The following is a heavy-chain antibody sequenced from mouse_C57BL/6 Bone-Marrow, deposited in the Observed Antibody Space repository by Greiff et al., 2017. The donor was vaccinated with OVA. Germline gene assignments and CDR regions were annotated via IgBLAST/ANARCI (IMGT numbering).Heavy chain of an antibody. CDR1: GFSLTSYG. CDR3: ARAAYAMDY. CDR2: IWSGGST. J-gene: IGHJ4*01. V-gene: IGHV2-2*01. Sequence: VQLQQSGPGLVQPSQSLSITCTVSGFSLTSYGVHWVRQSPGKGLAWLGVIWSGGSTDYNAAFISRLSISKDNSKSQVFFKMNSLQADDTAIYYCARAAYAMDYWGQGTSVTVSS.